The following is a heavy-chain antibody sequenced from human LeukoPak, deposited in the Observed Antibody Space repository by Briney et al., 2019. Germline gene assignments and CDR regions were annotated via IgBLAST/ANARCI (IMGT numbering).Heavy chain of an antibody. CDR3: ARDNITVTADY. V-gene: IGHV3-21*01. Sequence: GGSLRLSCAASGFTVSSNYMSWVRQAPGKGLEWVSSISSSSSYIYYADSVKGRFTISRDNAKNSLYLQMNSLRAEDTAVYYCARDNITVTADYWGQGTLVTVSS. D-gene: IGHD4-17*01. CDR1: GFTVSSNY. J-gene: IGHJ4*02. CDR2: ISSSSSYI.